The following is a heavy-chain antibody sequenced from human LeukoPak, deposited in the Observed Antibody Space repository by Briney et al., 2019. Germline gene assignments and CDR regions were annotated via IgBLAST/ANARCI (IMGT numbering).Heavy chain of an antibody. D-gene: IGHD3-22*01. Sequence: SETLSLTCTVSGGSISSYYWSWIRQPPGNGLEWIGYIYYSGSTNYNPSLKSRVTISIDTSKNQFSLKLSSVTAADTAVYYCTRGRAYYDSTGYYYWGRGILVTVSS. V-gene: IGHV4-59*01. CDR1: GGSISSYY. CDR2: IYYSGST. CDR3: TRGRAYYDSTGYYY. J-gene: IGHJ4*02.